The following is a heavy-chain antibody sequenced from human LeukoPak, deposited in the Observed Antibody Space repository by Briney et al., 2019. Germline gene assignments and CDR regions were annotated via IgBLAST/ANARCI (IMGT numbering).Heavy chain of an antibody. V-gene: IGHV3-9*01. CDR3: ASSCDYYVNDAFDI. D-gene: IGHD3-10*02. CDR2: ISWNSGSI. J-gene: IGHJ3*02. Sequence: GGSLRLSCAASGFTFDDYAMHWVRQAPGKGLEWVSGISWNSGSIAYADSVKGRFTISRDNAKNSLYLQMNSLRAEDTAVYYCASSCDYYVNDAFDIWGQGTMVTVSS. CDR1: GFTFDDYA.